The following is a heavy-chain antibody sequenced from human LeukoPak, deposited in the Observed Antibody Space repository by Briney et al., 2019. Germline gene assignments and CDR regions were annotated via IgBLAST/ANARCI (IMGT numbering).Heavy chain of an antibody. V-gene: IGHV4-39*01. J-gene: IGHJ4*02. CDR2: IYYSGST. CDR3: ASTINNDYGDYGRFDY. Sequence: PSETLSLTCTVSGGSISSSSYYWGWIRQPPGKGLEWIGSIYYSGSTYYNPSLKSRVTISVDTSKNQFSLKLSSVTAADTAVYYCASTINNDYGDYGRFDYWGQGTLVTVSS. D-gene: IGHD4-17*01. CDR1: GGSISSSSYY.